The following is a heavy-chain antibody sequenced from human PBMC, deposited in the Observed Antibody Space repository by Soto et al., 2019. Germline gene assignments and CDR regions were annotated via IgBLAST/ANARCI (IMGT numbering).Heavy chain of an antibody. CDR2: ISGSGGST. V-gene: IGHV3-23*01. J-gene: IGHJ5*02. CDR1: GFTFSSYA. Sequence: GGSLRLSCAASGFTFSSYAMSWVRQAPGKGLEWVSAISGSGGSTYYADSVKGRFTISRDNSKNTLYLQMNSLRAEDTAVYYCAKDRYCSGGSCFSGYNWFDPWGQGTLVTVSS. CDR3: AKDRYCSGGSCFSGYNWFDP. D-gene: IGHD2-15*01.